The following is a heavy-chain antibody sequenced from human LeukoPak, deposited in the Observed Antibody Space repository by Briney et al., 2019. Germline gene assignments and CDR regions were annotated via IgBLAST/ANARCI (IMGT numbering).Heavy chain of an antibody. J-gene: IGHJ1*01. V-gene: IGHV4-30-4*08. D-gene: IGHD3-22*01. CDR2: IYYTGST. Sequence: SETLSLTCTVSDGSISTGDYYWSWIRQPPGKGLEWIGYIYYTGSTYYNPSLKSRVTISVETSRTQFSLKLDSVTAAATAVYFGGRGGGGSGFLQIWGQGNLVTVSS. CDR1: DGSISTGDYY. CDR3: GRGGGGSGFLQI.